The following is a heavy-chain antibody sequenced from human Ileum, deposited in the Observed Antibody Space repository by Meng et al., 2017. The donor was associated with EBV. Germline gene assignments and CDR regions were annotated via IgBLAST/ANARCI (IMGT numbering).Heavy chain of an antibody. CDR3: ARESYSDSSGYYSLDY. D-gene: IGHD3-22*01. J-gene: IGHJ4*02. V-gene: IGHV4-4*02. CDR1: GGSISRSNG. Sequence: QGPGPRLVTPSGTLSLTFAVSGGSISRSNGWSWVPQAPGKGLEWIGEIHHTESTNYNPSLKSRVTISVDKSKNQFSLKLSSVTAADTAVYYCARESYSDSSGYYSLDYWGQGSLVTVSS. CDR2: IHHTEST.